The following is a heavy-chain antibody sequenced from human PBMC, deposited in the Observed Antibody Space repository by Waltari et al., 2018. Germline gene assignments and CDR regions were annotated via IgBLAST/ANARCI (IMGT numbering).Heavy chain of an antibody. V-gene: IGHV4-31*03. CDR2: IYYSGTT. Sequence: QVQLQESGPGLVQPSQTLSLTCTVSGGSISSGAYYWSWIRQHPGKGLEWIGYIYYSGTTYYNPSLKSRVAISVDTSKNQFSLKLSSVTAADTAVYFCARTRLGSYWYFDLWGRGTLVTVSS. J-gene: IGHJ2*01. CDR3: ARTRLGSYWYFDL. CDR1: GGSISSGAYY. D-gene: IGHD6-19*01.